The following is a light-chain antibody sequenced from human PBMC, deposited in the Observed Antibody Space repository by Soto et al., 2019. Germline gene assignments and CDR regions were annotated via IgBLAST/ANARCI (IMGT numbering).Light chain of an antibody. CDR3: QQLNRFPRT. J-gene: IGKJ1*01. V-gene: IGKV1-9*01. Sequence: DIQLTQSPSFLSASVGDRVTITCRASQDISSYLAWYQQRPGKVPRFLTHSASTLQSGVPSRFSATGSGTTFTLTISSLQTEDIVTYYCQQLNRFPRTFGQGTKVEV. CDR2: SAS. CDR1: QDISSY.